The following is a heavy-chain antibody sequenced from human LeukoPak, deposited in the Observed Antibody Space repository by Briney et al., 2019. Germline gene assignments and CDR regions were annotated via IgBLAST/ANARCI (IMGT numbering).Heavy chain of an antibody. CDR3: ARDSNYYGSGRPYYYYGMDV. D-gene: IGHD3-10*01. CDR1: GGTFSSYD. CDR2: IIPIFGTA. V-gene: IGHV1-69*01. J-gene: IGHJ6*02. Sequence: GASVKVSCKASGGTFSSYDISWVRQAPGQGLEWMGGIIPIFGTANYAQKFQGRVTITADESTSTPYMELSSLRSEDTAVYYCARDSNYYGSGRPYYYYGMDVWGQGTTVTVSS.